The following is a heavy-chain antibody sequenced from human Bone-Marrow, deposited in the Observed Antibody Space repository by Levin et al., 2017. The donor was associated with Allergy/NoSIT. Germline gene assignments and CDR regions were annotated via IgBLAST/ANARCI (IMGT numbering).Heavy chain of an antibody. CDR1: GGSISSGGYS. Sequence: SETLSLTCTVSGGSISSGGYSWSWVRQPPGKGLEWIGYIYHNGDTYYNPSLESRATISVDRSKNQFSLKVKSVTAADTAVYYCARTYGDHRAEYFQYWGQGTLVTVSS. CDR3: ARTYGDHRAEYFQY. D-gene: IGHD4-17*01. CDR2: IYHNGDT. J-gene: IGHJ1*01. V-gene: IGHV4-30-2*01.